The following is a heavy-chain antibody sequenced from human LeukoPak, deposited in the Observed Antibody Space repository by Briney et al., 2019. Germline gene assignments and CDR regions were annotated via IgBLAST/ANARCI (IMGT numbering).Heavy chain of an antibody. Sequence: PSETLSLTCTVSGGSIRSYYWSWIRQPPGKGLEWIGYIYYSGSTNYNPPLKSRVSISVDTSKNQFSLKLSSVTAADTAVYYCARTGSTVTMLYPFDHWGQGILVTVSS. CDR2: IYYSGST. D-gene: IGHD4-17*01. CDR1: GGSIRSYY. J-gene: IGHJ4*02. V-gene: IGHV4-59*01. CDR3: ARTGSTVTMLYPFDH.